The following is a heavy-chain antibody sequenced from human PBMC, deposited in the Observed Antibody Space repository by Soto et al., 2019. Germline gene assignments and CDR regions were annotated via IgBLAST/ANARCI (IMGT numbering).Heavy chain of an antibody. Sequence: EVQLLESGGGLVQPGGSLRLSCAASGFTFSSYAMSWVRQAPGKGLEWVSAISGSGGSTYYADSVKGRFTISRDNSKNTLYLQMNSLRAEDTAVYYCAKDRRYFGSGYHGHGMDVWGQGTTVTVSS. D-gene: IGHD3-22*01. V-gene: IGHV3-23*01. CDR1: GFTFSSYA. CDR2: ISGSGGST. CDR3: AKDRRYFGSGYHGHGMDV. J-gene: IGHJ6*02.